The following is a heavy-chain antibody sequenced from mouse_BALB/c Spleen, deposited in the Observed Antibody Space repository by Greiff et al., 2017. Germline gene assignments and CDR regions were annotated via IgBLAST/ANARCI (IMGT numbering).Heavy chain of an antibody. Sequence: VHLHQSGSELVKPGASVKLSCTSSGFNIKDTYMHWVKQRPEQGLEWIGRIDPANGNTKYDPKFQGKATITADTSSNTAYLQLSSLTSEDTAVYYCASYYDYDWFAYWGQGTLVTVYA. V-gene: IGHV14-3*02. D-gene: IGHD2-4*01. CDR1: GFNIKDTY. CDR3: ASYYDYDWFAY. CDR2: IDPANGNT. J-gene: IGHJ3*01.